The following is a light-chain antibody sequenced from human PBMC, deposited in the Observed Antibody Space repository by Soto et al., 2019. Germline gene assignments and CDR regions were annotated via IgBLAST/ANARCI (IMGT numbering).Light chain of an antibody. CDR2: GAA. CDR3: QKYNSARWT. V-gene: IGKV1-27*01. CDR1: LAISEY. Sequence: DIQMTQSPSSLSASVGDRVTITCRASLAISEYVVWYQQKPGKVPEVLIYGAATLHSGVPSRFSGSGSGTDFTLTISSLQPEDVATYYCQKYNSARWTFGQGTKVEIK. J-gene: IGKJ1*01.